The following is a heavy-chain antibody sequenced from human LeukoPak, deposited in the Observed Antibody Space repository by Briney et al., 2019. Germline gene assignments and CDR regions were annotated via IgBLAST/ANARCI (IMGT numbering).Heavy chain of an antibody. Sequence: ASVKVSCKASGYTFTGYYMHWVRQAPGQGLEWMGWINPNSGGTNYAQKFQGRGTITRETSISTAYMELSRLRSDATAVSYCASVDPPRLGDAFDIWGQGTMVTVSS. CDR1: GYTFTGYY. CDR3: ASVDPPRLGDAFDI. D-gene: IGHD3-16*01. V-gene: IGHV1-2*02. J-gene: IGHJ3*02. CDR2: INPNSGGT.